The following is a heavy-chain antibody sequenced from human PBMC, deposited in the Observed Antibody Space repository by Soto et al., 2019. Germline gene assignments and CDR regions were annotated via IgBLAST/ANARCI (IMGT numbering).Heavy chain of an antibody. Sequence: PSETLSLTCTVSGYSISRDCWSWIRQPPGKGLEWIGFIAGSVNTNYNPSLNGRVSISVDTSKNQFSLEMRSVTAADTAVYYCAKSCRGGYTIVDYWGQGTLVTVS. V-gene: IGHV4-59*01. J-gene: IGHJ4*02. CDR2: IAGSVNT. CDR1: GYSISRDC. CDR3: AKSCRGGYTIVDY. D-gene: IGHD2-15*01.